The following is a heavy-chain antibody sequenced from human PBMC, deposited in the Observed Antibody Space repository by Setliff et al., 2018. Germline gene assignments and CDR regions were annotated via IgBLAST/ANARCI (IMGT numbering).Heavy chain of an antibody. CDR2: INQDGSAQ. Sequence: GGSLRLSCAASGFTFSNLWMSWVRQAPGKGPEWVANINQDGSAQFYVDSVKGRFTISRDNAKNSLYLEMNSLRADDTAVYYCAKDGVGPTYTYFFDYWGQGTQVTVSS. J-gene: IGHJ4*02. V-gene: IGHV3-7*01. CDR1: GFTFSNLW. D-gene: IGHD1-26*01. CDR3: AKDGVGPTYTYFFDY.